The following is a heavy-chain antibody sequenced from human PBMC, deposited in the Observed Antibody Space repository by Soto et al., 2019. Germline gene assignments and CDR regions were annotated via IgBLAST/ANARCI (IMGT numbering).Heavy chain of an antibody. CDR2: IRWNSGSI. J-gene: IGHJ3*02. D-gene: IGHD1-26*01. CDR3: AKDRYSGSYADAFDI. CDR1: GFTFGDYA. V-gene: IGHV3-9*01. Sequence: EVPLVESGGGLVQPGRSLRLSCAASGFTFGDYAMHWVRQAPGKGLEWVSGIRWNSGSIGYADSVKGRFTISRDNAKNSLYLQMNSLRGEDTALYYCAKDRYSGSYADAFDIWGQRTMVTVSS.